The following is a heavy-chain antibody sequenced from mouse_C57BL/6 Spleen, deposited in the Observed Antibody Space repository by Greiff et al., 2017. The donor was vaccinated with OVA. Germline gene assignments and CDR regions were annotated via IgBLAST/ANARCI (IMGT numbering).Heavy chain of an antibody. Sequence: QVQLQQPGAELVMPGASVKLSCKASGYTFTSYWMHWVKQRPGQGLEWIGEIDPSDSYTNYNQKFKGKSTLTVDKSSSTVYMQLSSLTSEDSAVYYCARGGWDLYLDDWGQGTTLTVSS. CDR3: ARGGWDLYLDD. J-gene: IGHJ2*01. CDR2: IDPSDSYT. CDR1: GYTFTSYW. V-gene: IGHV1-69*01. D-gene: IGHD3-3*01.